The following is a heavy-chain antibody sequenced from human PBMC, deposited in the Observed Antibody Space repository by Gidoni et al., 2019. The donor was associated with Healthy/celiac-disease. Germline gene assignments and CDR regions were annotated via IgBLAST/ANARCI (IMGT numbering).Heavy chain of an antibody. Sequence: QVQLVESWGGVVQPGRSLSSSCSDSGFTFSRYAMHWVRRAPGKGLEWVAVISYDGRNKYYADSGKGRFTIARDNSKNTLYLQMNSLRAEDTAVYYCARDLPPYYYDYGMDVWGQGTTVTVSS. CDR2: ISYDGRNK. J-gene: IGHJ6*02. CDR3: ARDLPPYYYDYGMDV. CDR1: GFTFSRYA. V-gene: IGHV3-30*04.